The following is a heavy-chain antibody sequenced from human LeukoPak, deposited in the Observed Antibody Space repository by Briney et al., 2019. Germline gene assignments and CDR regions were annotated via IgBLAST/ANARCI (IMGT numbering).Heavy chain of an antibody. CDR1: GFTFSSHS. J-gene: IGHJ4*02. D-gene: IGHD2-2*01. V-gene: IGHV3-21*01. CDR2: ISSSSSYI. CDR3: ARVGEIVVVPAAMPAFYYFDY. Sequence: KTGGSLRLFCAASGFTFSSHSMNWVRQAPGKGLEWVSSISSSSSYIYYADSVNGRFTISRDNAKNSLYLQTNSLRAEDTAVYYCARVGEIVVVPAAMPAFYYFDYWGQGTLVTVSS.